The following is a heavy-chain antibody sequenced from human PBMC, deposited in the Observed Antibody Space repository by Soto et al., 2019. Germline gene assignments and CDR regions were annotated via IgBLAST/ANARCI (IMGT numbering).Heavy chain of an antibody. D-gene: IGHD6-19*01. CDR3: ARDGSGWYFDY. Sequence: PSETLSLTCSVSGGSMSNYYWSWIRQPPGKGLEWIGYIYYNGNTSYNPSLKSRVSMSVDMSKNQFSLKLNSVTAADTAVYYCARDGSGWYFDYWGQGTQVTVSS. CDR1: GGSMSNYY. V-gene: IGHV4-59*01. J-gene: IGHJ4*02. CDR2: IYYNGNT.